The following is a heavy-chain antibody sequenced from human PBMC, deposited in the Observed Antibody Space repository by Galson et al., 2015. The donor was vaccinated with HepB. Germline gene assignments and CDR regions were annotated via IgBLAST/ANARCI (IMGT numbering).Heavy chain of an antibody. Sequence: SLRLSCAASGFTFRTYGMNWVRQAPGKGLEWVSSISSSSSYMYSAESVKGRSTISRDNAKNSLYLQMNRLRAEDTAVYYCARGVGYGDYEGRYFDLWGRGTLVTVSS. CDR1: GFTFRTYG. J-gene: IGHJ2*01. V-gene: IGHV3-21*01. D-gene: IGHD4-17*01. CDR2: ISSSSSYM. CDR3: ARGVGYGDYEGRYFDL.